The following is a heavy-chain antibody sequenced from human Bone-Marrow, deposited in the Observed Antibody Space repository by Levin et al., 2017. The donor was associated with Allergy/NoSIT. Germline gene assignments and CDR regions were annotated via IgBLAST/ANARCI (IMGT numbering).Heavy chain of an antibody. CDR1: GFTFNTYA. Sequence: PGGSLRLSCAASGFTFNTYAMSWVRQAPGKGLEWVSGINDNGGATFYADSVKGRFSISRDNSANTVSLNMNSLRAEDTAIYYCAKDYPTSHDYGSGTMFDYWGPGTLVTVSS. D-gene: IGHD3-10*01. CDR2: INDNGGAT. V-gene: IGHV3-23*01. CDR3: AKDYPTSHDYGSGTMFDY. J-gene: IGHJ4*02.